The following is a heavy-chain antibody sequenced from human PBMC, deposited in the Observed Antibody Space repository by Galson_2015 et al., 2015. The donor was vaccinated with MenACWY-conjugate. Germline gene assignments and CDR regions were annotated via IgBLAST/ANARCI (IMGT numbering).Heavy chain of an antibody. D-gene: IGHD2-15*01. Sequence: ETLSLTCTVSGGSISNYYWSWIRQPPGKGLEWIGYIYYTGNTNYNPSLRSRVTISVDTSKNQFSLKLTSVTAADTAVYYCARAFTGWNYFDYWGQGTQGTVSS. V-gene: IGHV4-59*01. CDR2: IYYTGNT. CDR3: ARAFTGWNYFDY. J-gene: IGHJ4*02. CDR1: GGSISNYY.